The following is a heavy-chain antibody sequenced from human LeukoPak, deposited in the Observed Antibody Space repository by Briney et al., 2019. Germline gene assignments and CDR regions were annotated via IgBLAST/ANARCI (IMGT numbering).Heavy chain of an antibody. V-gene: IGHV3-30*02. CDR3: AELGITMIGGV. D-gene: IGHD3-10*02. J-gene: IGHJ6*04. Sequence: GGSLRLSCVASAFIFSTYDMHWVRQAPGKGLEWVAFIRSDASNKYYADSVKGRITISRDNAKNSLYLQMNSLRAEDTAVYYCAELGITMIGGVWGKGTTVTISS. CDR2: IRSDASNK. CDR1: AFIFSTYD.